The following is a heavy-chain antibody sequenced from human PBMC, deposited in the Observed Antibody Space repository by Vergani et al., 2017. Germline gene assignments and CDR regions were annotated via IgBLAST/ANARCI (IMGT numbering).Heavy chain of an antibody. CDR3: ARGKDGYNLGYYYYGMDV. CDR1: GFTFSSYA. V-gene: IGHV3-23*01. D-gene: IGHD5-24*01. Sequence: EVQLLESGGGLVQPGGSLRLSCAASGFTFSSYAMSWVRQAPGKGLEWVSAISGSGGSTYYADSVKGRFTISRDNSKNTLYLQMNSLRAEDTAVYYCARGKDGYNLGYYYYGMDVWGQGTTVTVSS. J-gene: IGHJ6*02. CDR2: ISGSGGST.